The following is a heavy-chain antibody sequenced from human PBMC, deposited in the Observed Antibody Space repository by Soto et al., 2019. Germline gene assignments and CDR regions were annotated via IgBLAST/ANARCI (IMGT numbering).Heavy chain of an antibody. CDR1: GFTFSSYG. V-gene: IGHV3-33*01. CDR3: AREWGVIAAAGIFDY. J-gene: IGHJ4*02. CDR2: IWYDGSNK. Sequence: QVQLVESGGGVVQPGRSLRLSCAASGFTFSSYGMHWVRQAPGKGLEWVAVIWYDGSNKYYADSVKGRFTISRDNSKNTLYLQMNSLRAEDTAVYYCAREWGVIAAAGIFDYWGQGTLVTVSS. D-gene: IGHD6-13*01.